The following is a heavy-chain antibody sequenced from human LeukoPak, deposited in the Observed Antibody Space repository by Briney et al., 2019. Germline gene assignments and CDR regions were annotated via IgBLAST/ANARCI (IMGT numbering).Heavy chain of an antibody. D-gene: IGHD5-18*01. CDR1: GGSFSDYY. V-gene: IGHV4-34*01. Sequence: SETLSLTCAVYGGSFSDYYWSWIRQPPGKGLEWIGEISPSGSTNYSPSLKSRVTMSVDTSKNQFSLKLSSVTAADTAVYFCARVGYSYLIYDWSRTSLGAYPTKYHYHMDVWDKGTTVTVSS. CDR2: ISPSGST. CDR3: ARVGYSYLIYDWSRTSLGAYPTKYHYHMDV. J-gene: IGHJ6*03.